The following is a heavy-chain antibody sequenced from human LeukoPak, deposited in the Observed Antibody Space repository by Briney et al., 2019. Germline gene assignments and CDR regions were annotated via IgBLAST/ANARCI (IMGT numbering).Heavy chain of an antibody. Sequence: PGGSLRLSCAASGFTFSSYSMNWVRQAPEKGLEWVSSISSSSTFIYYADSVKGRFTISRDNAENSLYLQMNSLRAEDTALYYCASSRYDSSGYYGIIGYWGQGTLVTVSS. J-gene: IGHJ4*02. V-gene: IGHV3-21*01. CDR3: ASSRYDSSGYYGIIGY. CDR1: GFTFSSYS. CDR2: ISSSSTFI. D-gene: IGHD3-22*01.